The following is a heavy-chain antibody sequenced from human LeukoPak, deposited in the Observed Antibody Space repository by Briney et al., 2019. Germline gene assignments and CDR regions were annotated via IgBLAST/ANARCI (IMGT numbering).Heavy chain of an antibody. V-gene: IGHV4-34*01. Sequence: SETLSLTCAVYGASFSGYYWSWIRQPPGKGLEWIGEINHSGSTNYNPSLKSRVTISVDTSKNQFSLKLSSVTAADTAVYYCARGRVSGYNPNYYYYYGMDVWGQGTTVTVSS. D-gene: IGHD5-24*01. CDR2: INHSGST. CDR3: ARGRVSGYNPNYYYYYGMDV. J-gene: IGHJ6*02. CDR1: GASFSGYY.